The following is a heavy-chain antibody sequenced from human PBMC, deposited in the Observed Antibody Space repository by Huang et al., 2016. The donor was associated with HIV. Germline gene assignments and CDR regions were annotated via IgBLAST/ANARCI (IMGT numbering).Heavy chain of an antibody. CDR2: IYFNEVT. CDR3: ARDGHCGRDCYLPFDS. V-gene: IGHV4-59*11. Sequence: QVHLQESGPGLVKASETMSLTCTFSGGSMSTHYWTWIRQPTGKGLQWRGSIYFNEVTNYNPSRESRVTMSVDRSRNQISRKVTSVTATDTAVYFCARDGHCGRDCYLPFDSWGPGTLVTVSS. CDR1: GGSMSTHY. D-gene: IGHD2-21*02. J-gene: IGHJ4*02.